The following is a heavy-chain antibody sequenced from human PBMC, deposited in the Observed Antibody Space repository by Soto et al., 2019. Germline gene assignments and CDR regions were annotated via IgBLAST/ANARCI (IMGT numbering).Heavy chain of an antibody. Sequence: QVQLQQWGAGLLKPSETLSLTCAVYGGSFSGYYWSWIRQPPGKGLEWIGEINHSGSTNYNPSLKSRVTISVDTSKNQCSLKLSSVTAADTAVYYCASEWLSPWGYWGQGTLVTVSS. D-gene: IGHD3-3*01. V-gene: IGHV4-34*01. CDR2: INHSGST. CDR3: ASEWLSPWGY. J-gene: IGHJ4*02. CDR1: GGSFSGYY.